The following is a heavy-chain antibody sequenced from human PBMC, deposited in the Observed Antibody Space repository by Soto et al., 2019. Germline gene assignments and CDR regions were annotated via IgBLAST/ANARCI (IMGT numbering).Heavy chain of an antibody. CDR3: ARDKVTMVRGVISDPFDY. CDR2: ISSSSSYI. V-gene: IGHV3-21*01. J-gene: IGHJ4*02. CDR1: GFTFSSYS. D-gene: IGHD3-10*01. Sequence: EVQLVESGGGLVKPGGSLRLSCAASGFTFSSYSMNWVRQAPGKGLEWVSSISSSSSYIYYADSVKGRFTISRDNAKNSLYLQMNSLRAEDTAVYYCARDKVTMVRGVISDPFDYWGQGTLVTVSS.